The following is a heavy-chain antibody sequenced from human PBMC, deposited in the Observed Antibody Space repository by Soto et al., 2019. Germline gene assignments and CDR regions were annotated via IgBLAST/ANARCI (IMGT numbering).Heavy chain of an antibody. CDR1: GGTLNTYA. CDR2: IIPVFGIS. Sequence: QVQLMQSGAEVKKPGSSVKVSCKASGGTLNTYAISWVRQAPGQGLEWMGGIIPVFGISKYAQKFQGRVTITADESTSTAYMEVSSLRSEDTAVYYCAVDSTYYYVSGQSDPYYGLAVWGQGTTVTVSS. D-gene: IGHD3-10*01. V-gene: IGHV1-69*01. CDR3: AVDSTYYYVSGQSDPYYGLAV. J-gene: IGHJ6*02.